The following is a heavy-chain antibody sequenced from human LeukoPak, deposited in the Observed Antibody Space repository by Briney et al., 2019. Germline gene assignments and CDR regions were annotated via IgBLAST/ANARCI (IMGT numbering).Heavy chain of an antibody. Sequence: SSVTVSCKASGYTFTGYYIHWVRQPPGQGLEWVGWINLNSGGTKYAQKFQGRVTMTRDTSISTAYMELSRLGSDDRAVYYCARERIHNHYDGSGYYESTWGQGTQVTVS. CDR3: ARERIHNHYDGSGYYEST. V-gene: IGHV1-2*02. CDR1: GYTFTGYY. D-gene: IGHD3-22*01. J-gene: IGHJ5*02. CDR2: INLNSGGT.